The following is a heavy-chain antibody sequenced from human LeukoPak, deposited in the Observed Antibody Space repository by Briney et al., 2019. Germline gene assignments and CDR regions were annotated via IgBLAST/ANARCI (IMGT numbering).Heavy chain of an antibody. CDR3: ARDRISSGFWYFDL. Sequence: PSETLSLTCTVSGGSISSSSYYWGWIRQPPGKGLEWIGSIYYSGSTYYNPSLKSRVTISVDTSKNQFSLKLSSVTAADTAVYYCARDRISSGFWYFDLWGRGTLVTVSS. V-gene: IGHV4-39*02. CDR2: IYYSGST. D-gene: IGHD3-22*01. J-gene: IGHJ2*01. CDR1: GGSISSSSYY.